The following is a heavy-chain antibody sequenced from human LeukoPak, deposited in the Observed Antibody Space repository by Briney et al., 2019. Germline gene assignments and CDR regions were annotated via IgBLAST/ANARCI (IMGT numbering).Heavy chain of an antibody. D-gene: IGHD3-22*01. J-gene: IGHJ4*02. Sequence: PGGSLRLSCAASGLTTSTYTMNWVRQAPGKGLEWVSSIDRSSTLIYYVDSVKGRFTISRDNAKNSLFLQMNSLRAEDTAVYYCARTVVVVDGRYYFDYWGQGTLVTVSS. CDR3: ARTVVVVDGRYYFDY. CDR1: GLTTSTYT. V-gene: IGHV3-21*01. CDR2: IDRSSTLI.